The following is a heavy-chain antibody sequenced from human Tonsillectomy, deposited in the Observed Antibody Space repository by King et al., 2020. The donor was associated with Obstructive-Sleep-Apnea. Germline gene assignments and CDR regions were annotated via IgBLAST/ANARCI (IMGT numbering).Heavy chain of an antibody. Sequence: QLVQSGGGLVQPGGSLRLSCAASGFTFSSYSMNWVRQAPGKGLEWVSYISSSSSTIYYADSVKGRFTISRDNAKNSLYLQMNSLRAEDTAVYYCARQYSSSLYYFDYWGQGNLVTVSS. CDR1: GFTFSSYS. V-gene: IGHV3-48*04. CDR2: ISSSSSTI. D-gene: IGHD6-6*01. CDR3: ARQYSSSLYYFDY. J-gene: IGHJ4*02.